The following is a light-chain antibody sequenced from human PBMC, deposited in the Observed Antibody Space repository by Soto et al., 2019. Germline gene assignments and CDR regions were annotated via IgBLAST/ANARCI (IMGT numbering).Light chain of an antibody. CDR2: AAS. V-gene: IGKV1-39*01. CDR3: QQSYNSPQT. J-gene: IGKJ1*01. CDR1: QTIMTY. Sequence: DIQMTQSPSSLSASVGDEVTITCRASQTIMTYLNWYQLKPGKPTRLLIYAASSLQSGVTSRFSGSGSGTDFTLTISSLQPEDFATYSCQQSYNSPQTFGQGTRWIS.